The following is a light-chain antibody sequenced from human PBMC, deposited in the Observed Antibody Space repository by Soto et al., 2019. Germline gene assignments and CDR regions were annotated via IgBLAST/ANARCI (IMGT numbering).Light chain of an antibody. Sequence: QSALTQPRSVSGSPGQSVTVSCIGTSSDVGDYNSVSWYQQHPGKAPKLMIYDVSKRPSGVPDRFSGSKSGNTASLTVSGLQAEDEADYYCTSYAGSNNLVFAGGTKLTVL. CDR2: DVS. J-gene: IGLJ3*02. CDR1: SSDVGDYNS. V-gene: IGLV2-11*01. CDR3: TSYAGSNNLV.